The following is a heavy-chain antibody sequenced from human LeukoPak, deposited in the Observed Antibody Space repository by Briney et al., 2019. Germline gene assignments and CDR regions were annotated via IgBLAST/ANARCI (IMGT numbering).Heavy chain of an antibody. J-gene: IGHJ3*02. Sequence: SETLSLTCTVSGGSISSSSYYWGWIRQPPGKGLEWIGSIYYSGSTYYNPSLKSRVTISVDTSKNQFSLKLSSVTAADTAVYYCARCAVDAFDIWGQGTMVTVSS. CDR2: IYYSGST. V-gene: IGHV4-39*07. CDR1: GGSISSSSYY. CDR3: ARCAVDAFDI. D-gene: IGHD4-11*01.